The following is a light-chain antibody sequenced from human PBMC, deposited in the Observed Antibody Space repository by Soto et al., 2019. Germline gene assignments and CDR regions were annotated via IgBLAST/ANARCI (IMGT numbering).Light chain of an antibody. CDR2: GAS. J-gene: IGKJ5*01. CDR3: QQYNSWPPIT. Sequence: EIVLTQSPGTLSLSPGARATLSYRASQSVSCSYLAWYQQKPGQAPRLLIYGASSRATGIPDRFSGSGSGTDFTLTISRLEPEDFAVYYCQQYNSWPPITFGQGTRLEIK. V-gene: IGKV3-20*01. CDR1: QSVSCSY.